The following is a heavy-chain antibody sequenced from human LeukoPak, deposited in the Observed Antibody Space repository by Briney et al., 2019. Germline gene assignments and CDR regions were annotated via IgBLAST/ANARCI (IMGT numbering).Heavy chain of an antibody. J-gene: IGHJ4*02. V-gene: IGHV3-33*01. CDR1: GFAFSSYG. CDR2: IWYDGSNK. D-gene: IGHD3-16*01. CDR3: ARDARLGGPPWYYFDY. Sequence: TGGSLRLSCAASGFAFSSYGMHWVRQAPGKGLEWVAVIWYDGSNKYYADSVKGRFTISRDNSKNTLYLQMNSLRAEDTAVYYCARDARLGGPPWYYFDYWGQGTLVTVSS.